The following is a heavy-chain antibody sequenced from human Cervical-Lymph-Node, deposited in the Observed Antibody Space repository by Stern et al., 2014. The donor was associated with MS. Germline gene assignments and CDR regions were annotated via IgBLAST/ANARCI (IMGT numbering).Heavy chain of an antibody. CDR1: GGSISSGGYS. V-gene: IGHV4-30-2*01. Sequence: QLQLQESGSGLVKPSQTLSLTCAVSGGSISSGGYSWGWIRQPPGKGLEWIGYIKHSGTTYTTQSIKSRVTILVDRSKNKFSLKLSSVTAADTAVYYCARSSTVTPNAFDIWGQGTMVTVSS. CDR3: ARSSTVTPNAFDI. D-gene: IGHD4-17*01. CDR2: IKHSGTT. J-gene: IGHJ3*02.